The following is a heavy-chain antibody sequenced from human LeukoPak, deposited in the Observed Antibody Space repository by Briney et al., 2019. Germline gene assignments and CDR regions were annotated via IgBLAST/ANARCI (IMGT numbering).Heavy chain of an antibody. J-gene: IGHJ4*02. D-gene: IGHD2-8*02. CDR2: IFPSGGEI. CDR1: GFTFSSYA. V-gene: IGHV3-23*01. CDR3: ATYRQVLLPFES. Sequence: GGSRRLSCAASGFTFSSYAMIWVRQPPGKGLEWVSSIFPSGGEIHYADSVRGRFTISRDNSKSTLSLQMNSLRAEDTAIYYCATYRQVLLPFESWGQGTLDTVSS.